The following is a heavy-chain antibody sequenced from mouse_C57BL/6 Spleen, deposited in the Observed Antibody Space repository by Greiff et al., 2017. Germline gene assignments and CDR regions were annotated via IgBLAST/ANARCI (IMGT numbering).Heavy chain of an antibody. V-gene: IGHV14-4*01. J-gene: IGHJ2*01. CDR2: IDPENGDT. Sequence: VQLQQSGAELVRPGASVKSSCTASGFNIKDDYMHWVKQRPEQGLEWIGWIDPENGDTEYASKFQGKATITADTSSNTAYLQLSSLTSEDTAVYYCTTNSNYVRGYCDYWGQGTTLTVSS. CDR3: TTNSNYVRGYCDY. D-gene: IGHD2-5*01. CDR1: GFNIKDDY.